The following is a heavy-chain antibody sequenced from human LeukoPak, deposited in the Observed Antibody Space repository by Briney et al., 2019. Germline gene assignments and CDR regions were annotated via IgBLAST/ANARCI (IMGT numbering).Heavy chain of an antibody. D-gene: IGHD1-7*01. J-gene: IGHJ2*01. Sequence: SQTLSLTCTVSGGSISSGGYYWSWIRQPPGKGLEWIGYIYHSGSTYYNPSLKSRVTISVDRSKNQLSPKLSSVTAADTAVYYCARDGSTDWYFDLWGRGTLVTVSS. V-gene: IGHV4-30-2*01. CDR1: GGSISSGGYY. CDR3: ARDGSTDWYFDL. CDR2: IYHSGST.